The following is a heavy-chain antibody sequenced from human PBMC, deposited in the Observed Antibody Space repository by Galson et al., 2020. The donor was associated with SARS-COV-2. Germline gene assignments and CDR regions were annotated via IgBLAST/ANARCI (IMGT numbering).Heavy chain of an antibody. CDR3: ARGVCGDYPDY. Sequence: SETLSLTCAVYGGSFSGYYWSWIRQPPGKGLEWIGEINHSGSTNYNPSLKSRVTISVDTSKNQFSLKLSSVTAADTAVYYCARGVCGDYPDYWGQGTLVTVSS. V-gene: IGHV4-34*01. D-gene: IGHD2-21*01. CDR2: INHSGST. J-gene: IGHJ4*02. CDR1: GGSFSGYY.